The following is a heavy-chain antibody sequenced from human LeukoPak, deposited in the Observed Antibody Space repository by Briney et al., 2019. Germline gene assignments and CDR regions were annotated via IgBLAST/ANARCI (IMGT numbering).Heavy chain of an antibody. CDR3: ARDYYDTSGYFYDSNY. CDR1: GYTFTNYA. J-gene: IGHJ4*02. CDR2: ISVYSGNT. V-gene: IGHV1-18*01. Sequence: ASVKVSCKASGYTFTNYAITWVRQAPGQGLEWMGWISVYSGNTHYPQKLQGRVTMTTDTSTTTAYMELRSLRSDDTAVYYCARDYYDTSGYFYDSNYWGQGTLVTVSS. D-gene: IGHD3-22*01.